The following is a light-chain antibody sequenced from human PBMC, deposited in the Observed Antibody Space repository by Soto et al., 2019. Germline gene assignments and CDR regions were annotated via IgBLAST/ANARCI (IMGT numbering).Light chain of an antibody. J-gene: IGKJ5*01. Sequence: DIQMTQSPSSLSASVGDRVTITCQASQNIANYLNWYQQXPGRAPKPLIHHASNSETGGPSRFRGSGSRTDFTITISRLQPEDIATYYCQQYENLPTFGQGTRLEIK. CDR3: QQYENLPT. V-gene: IGKV1-33*01. CDR1: QNIANY. CDR2: HAS.